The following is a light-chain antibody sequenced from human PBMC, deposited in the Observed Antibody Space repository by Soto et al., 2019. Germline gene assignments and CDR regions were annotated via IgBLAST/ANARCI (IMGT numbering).Light chain of an antibody. CDR3: SSYTNTNSLV. CDR1: NGDVVGHNY. V-gene: IGLV2-14*03. CDR2: NVG. J-gene: IGLJ2*01. Sequence: QSALTQPASVSGSPGQSITISCTGTNGDVVGHNYVSWYQQYPGKAPKLMIFNVGDRPSGVSSRFSGSKSGSTASLTISGLQAEDEADYYCSSYTNTNSLVFGGGTKLTVL.